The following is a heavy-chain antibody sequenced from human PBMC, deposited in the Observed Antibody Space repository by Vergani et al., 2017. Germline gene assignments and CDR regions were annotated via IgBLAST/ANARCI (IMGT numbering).Heavy chain of an antibody. CDR2: INPNNGDT. CDR1: GYTFTDYY. J-gene: IGHJ4*02. V-gene: IGHV1-2*04. D-gene: IGHD3-22*01. CDR3: AIVTDYYDSSGYYLDY. Sequence: QVQLEQSGAEVKKPGASVKVSCRASGYTFTDYYVHWVRRAPGQGLEWMGLINPNNGDTNFAPRFQGWVTMTRDTSLSTAYMELSRLTSDDTAMYYCAIVTDYYDSSGYYLDYWGQGTLVTVSS.